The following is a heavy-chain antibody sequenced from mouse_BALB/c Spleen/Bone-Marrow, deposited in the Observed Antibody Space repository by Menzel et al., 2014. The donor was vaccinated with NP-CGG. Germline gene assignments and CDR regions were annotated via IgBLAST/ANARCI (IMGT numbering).Heavy chain of an antibody. J-gene: IGHJ1*01. V-gene: IGHV7-3*02. CDR3: ARDTVITTHWYFDV. CDR2: IRNKANGYTT. CDR1: GFTFTDYY. Sequence: EVKLMESGGGLGQPGGSLRLSCATSGFTFTDYYMSWVRQPPGKALEWLGFIRNKANGYTTEYSASVKGRFTISRDNSQSILYHQMNTLRAEDSATYYCARDTVITTHWYFDVWGAGTTVTVSS. D-gene: IGHD2-4*01.